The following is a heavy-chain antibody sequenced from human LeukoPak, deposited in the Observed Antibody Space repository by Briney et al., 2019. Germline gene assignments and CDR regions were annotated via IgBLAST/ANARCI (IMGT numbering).Heavy chain of an antibody. CDR2: INSDGSST. J-gene: IGHJ3*02. V-gene: IGHV3-74*01. CDR1: GFTFSSYW. CDR3: AKPHSGNGAFDI. D-gene: IGHD1-26*01. Sequence: GGSLRLSCAASGFTFSSYWMHWVRQAPGRGLVWVSRINSDGSSTSYADSVKGRFTISRDNAKNTLYLQMNSLRAEDMALYYCAKPHSGNGAFDIWGQGTMVTVSS.